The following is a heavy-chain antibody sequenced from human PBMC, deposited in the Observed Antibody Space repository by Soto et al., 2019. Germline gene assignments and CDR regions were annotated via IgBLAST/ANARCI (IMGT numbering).Heavy chain of an antibody. CDR2: IYYSGST. D-gene: IGHD4-4*01. Sequence: QVQLQESGPGLVKPSETLSLTCTVSGGSISSYYWIWIRQPPGKGLEWIGYIYYSGSTNYIPSLKSRVTISVDTSKTQFSLKLSSVTAADAAVYYCARGSVTISDYWGQGTLVTVSS. CDR1: GGSISSYY. V-gene: IGHV4-59*08. CDR3: ARGSVTISDY. J-gene: IGHJ4*02.